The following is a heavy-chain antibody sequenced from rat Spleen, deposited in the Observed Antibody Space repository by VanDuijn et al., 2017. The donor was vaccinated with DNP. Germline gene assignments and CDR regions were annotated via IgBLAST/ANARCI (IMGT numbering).Heavy chain of an antibody. Sequence: EVQLVESGGGLVQPGRSLKLSCAASGFTFSDYYLAWVRQAPTKGLEWVAYISYDGTSYYGDSGKGRFTISRDNGKNSLYLHMDSLKSEDTATYYCARHPLYGGYMYFDSWGQGVMVTVSS. D-gene: IGHD1-11*01. CDR3: ARHPLYGGYMYFDS. J-gene: IGHJ2*01. CDR1: GFTFSDYY. V-gene: IGHV5-22*01. CDR2: ISYDGTS.